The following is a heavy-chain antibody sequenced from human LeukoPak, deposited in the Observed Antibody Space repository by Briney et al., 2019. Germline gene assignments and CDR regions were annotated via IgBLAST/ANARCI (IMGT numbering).Heavy chain of an antibody. CDR3: ARGYSSNWPYFDY. CDR2: TSNDESEK. V-gene: IGHV3-30*04. CDR1: GFVSSSYA. Sequence: GGSLRLSCAASGFVSSSYAMHWVRQAPGKGLEWVAFTSNDESEKAYADSVKGRFTISRDNSKKTLYLQMNSLRAEDTVVYHCARGYSSNWPYFDYWGQGSLVVVSS. D-gene: IGHD6-13*01. J-gene: IGHJ4*02.